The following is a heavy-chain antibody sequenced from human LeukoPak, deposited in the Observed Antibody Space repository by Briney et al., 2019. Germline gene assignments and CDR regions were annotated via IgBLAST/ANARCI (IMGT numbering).Heavy chain of an antibody. CDR1: GFTLSTYS. J-gene: IGHJ4*02. Sequence: GGSLRLSCAASGFTLSTYSLNWVRQAPGKGLEWVSYISSSGSTIYYADSVKGRFIISRDNSKNTLYLQMNSLRAEDTAVYYCAKFALRYCSGGSCHPFDYWGQGTLVTVSS. CDR3: AKFALRYCSGGSCHPFDY. V-gene: IGHV3-48*01. CDR2: ISSSGSTI. D-gene: IGHD2-15*01.